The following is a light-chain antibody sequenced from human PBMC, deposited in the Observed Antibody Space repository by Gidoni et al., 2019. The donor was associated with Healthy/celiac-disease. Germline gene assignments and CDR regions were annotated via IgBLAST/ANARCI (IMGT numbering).Light chain of an antibody. CDR3: QQSYSTPLT. J-gene: IGKJ1*01. CDR2: AAS. V-gene: IGKV1-39*01. CDR1: QSISSY. Sequence: DIHMTQSPPSLSASVGDRVTITCRASQSISSYLIWYHQKQGKAPKLLIYAASSLQSGVPSRFSGSGSGTDLTLTISSLQPEDFATYYCQQSYSTPLTLGQGTRWKSN.